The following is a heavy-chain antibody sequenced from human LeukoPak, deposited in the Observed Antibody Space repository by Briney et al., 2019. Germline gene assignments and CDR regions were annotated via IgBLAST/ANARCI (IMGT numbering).Heavy chain of an antibody. J-gene: IGHJ4*02. V-gene: IGHV1-69*13. CDR1: GGTLSSYA. CDR2: IIPIFGTA. CDR3: ARGDNYYDSSGYYY. D-gene: IGHD3-22*01. Sequence: SVKVSCKASGGTLSSYAISWVRQAPGQGLEWMGGIIPIFGTANYAQKFQGRVTITADESTSTAYMELSSLRSEDTAVYYCARGDNYYDSSGYYYWGQGTLVTVSS.